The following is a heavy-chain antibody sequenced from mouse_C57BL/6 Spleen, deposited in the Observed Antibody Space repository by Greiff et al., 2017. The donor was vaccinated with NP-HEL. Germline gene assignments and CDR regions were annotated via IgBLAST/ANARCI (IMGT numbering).Heavy chain of an antibody. Sequence: EVQLQESGGGLVQPKGSLKLSCAASGFSFNTYAMNWVRQAPGKGLEWVARISSKSNNYASYYADSVKDRFTISRDDSESMLYLQMNNSKTEDTAMYYCVSPSYSNCSWFAYWGQGTLVTVSA. V-gene: IGHV10-1*01. CDR1: GFSFNTYA. D-gene: IGHD2-5*01. CDR3: VSPSYSNCSWFAY. J-gene: IGHJ3*01. CDR2: ISSKSNNYAS.